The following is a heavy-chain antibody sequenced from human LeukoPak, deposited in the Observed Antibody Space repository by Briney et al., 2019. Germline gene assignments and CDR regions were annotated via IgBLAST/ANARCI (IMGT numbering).Heavy chain of an antibody. CDR2: IYYSGST. CDR3: ARHQRLSNYMDV. CDR1: GGSISSSSYY. V-gene: IGHV4-39*01. Sequence: KPSETLSLTCTVSGGSISSSSYYWGWIRQPPGKGLEWIGSIYYSGSTYYNPSLKSRVTISVDTSKNQFSLKLSSVTAADTAVYYCARHQRLSNYMDVWGKGTTVTVSS. J-gene: IGHJ6*03.